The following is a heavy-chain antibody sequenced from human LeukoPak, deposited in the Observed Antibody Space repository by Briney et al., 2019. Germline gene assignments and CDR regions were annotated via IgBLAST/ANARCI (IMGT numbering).Heavy chain of an antibody. CDR3: AREDQLAYFDY. V-gene: IGHV3-11*04. J-gene: IGHJ4*02. Sequence: GGSLRLPCAASGFTFSDYYMSWIRQAPGKGLEWVSYISSSGSPIYYADSVKGRLTISRDNAKNSLYLQMNSLRAEDTAVYYCAREDQLAYFDYWGQGTLVTVSS. CDR1: GFTFSDYY. D-gene: IGHD2-2*01. CDR2: ISSSGSPI.